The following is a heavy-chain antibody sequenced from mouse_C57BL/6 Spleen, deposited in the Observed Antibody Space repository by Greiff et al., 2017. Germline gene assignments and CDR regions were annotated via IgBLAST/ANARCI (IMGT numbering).Heavy chain of an antibody. CDR1: GFSLTSYG. V-gene: IGHV2-2*01. CDR3: ATLPQNAMDY. CDR2: IWSGGST. J-gene: IGHJ4*01. Sequence: VKVEESGPGLVQPSQSLSITCTVSGFSLTSYGVHWVRQSPGKGLEWLGVIWSGGSTDYNAAFISRLSISKDNSKSQVFFKMNSLQADDTAIYYCATLPQNAMDYWGQGTSVTVSS.